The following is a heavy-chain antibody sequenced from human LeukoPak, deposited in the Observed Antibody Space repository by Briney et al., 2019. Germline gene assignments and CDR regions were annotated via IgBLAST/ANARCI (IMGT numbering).Heavy chain of an antibody. CDR3: AKDRTGFVVAATYADY. D-gene: IGHD2-15*01. CDR1: GFTFSSYG. V-gene: IGHV3-30*18. Sequence: GGSLRLSCAASGFTFSSYGMHWVRQAPGKGLGWVAVISYDGSNKYYADSVKGRFTISRDNSKNTLYLQMNSLRAEDTAVYYCAKDRTGFVVAATYADYWGQGTLVTVSS. CDR2: ISYDGSNK. J-gene: IGHJ4*02.